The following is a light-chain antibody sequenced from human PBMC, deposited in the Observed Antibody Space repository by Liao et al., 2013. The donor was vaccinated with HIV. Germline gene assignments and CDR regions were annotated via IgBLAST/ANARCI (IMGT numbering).Light chain of an antibody. V-gene: IGLV3-1*01. Sequence: SYELTQPPSVSVSPGQTASITCSGDKLGDRFTCWYQQKPGQSPILVIYQDNKRPSGIPERFSGSNSGNMATLTISRVEAGDEADYYCQLWDRSSDHVVFGGGTKLTVL. CDR3: QLWDRSSDHVV. J-gene: IGLJ2*01. CDR1: KLGDRF. CDR2: QDN.